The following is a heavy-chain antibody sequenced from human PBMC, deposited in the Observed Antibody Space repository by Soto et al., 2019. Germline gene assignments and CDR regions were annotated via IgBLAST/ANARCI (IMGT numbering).Heavy chain of an antibody. V-gene: IGHV4-30-4*01. CDR3: ARDRNYGYFGY. D-gene: IGHD1-7*01. Sequence: PSETLSLTCTVSGGSISSGDYYWSWIRQPPGKCLEWIGYIYYSGSTYYNPSLKSRVTISVDTSKNQFSLKLSSVTAADTAVYYCARDRNYGYFGYWGQGTLVTVYS. CDR1: GGSISSGDYY. J-gene: IGHJ4*02. CDR2: IYYSGST.